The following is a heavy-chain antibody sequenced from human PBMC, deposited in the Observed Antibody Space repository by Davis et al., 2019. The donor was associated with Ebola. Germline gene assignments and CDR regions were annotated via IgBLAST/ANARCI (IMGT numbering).Heavy chain of an antibody. CDR2: ISSSGSTI. J-gene: IGHJ6*02. Sequence: GESLKISCAASGFTFSDYYMSWIRQAPGKGLEWVSYISSSGSTIYYADSVKGRFTIYRDNAKNTVYLQMNDVRVEDTAVYYCARHPHVTISMVRGVMETTGYNGMVVWGQGTAVTVSS. V-gene: IGHV3-11*04. CDR3: ARHPHVTISMVRGVMETTGYNGMVV. CDR1: GFTFSDYY. D-gene: IGHD3-10*01.